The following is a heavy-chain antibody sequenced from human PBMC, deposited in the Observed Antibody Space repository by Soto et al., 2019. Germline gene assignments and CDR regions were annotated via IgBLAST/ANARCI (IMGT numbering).Heavy chain of an antibody. CDR3: VRFTPLYKDYGVDV. CDR2: INYSGRT. V-gene: IGHV4-30-4*01. D-gene: IGHD1-20*01. J-gene: IGHJ6*04. CDR1: GGSISSSDYY. Sequence: QMQLQETGPGLVKPSQILSLTCAVSGGSISSSDYYWRWIRQPPGKGLQWIGYINYSGRTYYNPSLKSRLSMSLDTTTTQFSLKLTSVTAADRAVYFCVRFTPLYKDYGVDVWGTGTTVTVSS.